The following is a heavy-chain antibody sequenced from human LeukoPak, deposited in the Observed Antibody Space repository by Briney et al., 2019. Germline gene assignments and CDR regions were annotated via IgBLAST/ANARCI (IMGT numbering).Heavy chain of an antibody. Sequence: GGSLRLSCVTSGFTFSNYAMTWVRQTPGKGLEWVSSISDSGSRTSYADSVKGRFTISRDNAKNTLYLEMNSLRAEDTAVFYCAKRRVTTAEDYFDYWGQGTLVTVSS. CDR3: AKRRVTTAEDYFDY. CDR1: GFTFSNYA. J-gene: IGHJ4*02. CDR2: ISDSGSRT. V-gene: IGHV3-23*01. D-gene: IGHD4-17*01.